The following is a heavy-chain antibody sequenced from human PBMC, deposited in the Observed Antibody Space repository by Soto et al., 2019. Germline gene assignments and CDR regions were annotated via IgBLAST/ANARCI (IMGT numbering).Heavy chain of an antibody. J-gene: IGHJ4*02. CDR2: ISGSGGST. Sequence: GGSLRLSCAAAGFTFSSYAMSWVRQAPGKGLEWVSAISGSGGSTYYADSVKGRFTISRDNSKNTLYLQMNSLRAEDTAVYYCAKGTEFQYYFDYWGQGTLVTVSS. D-gene: IGHD2-21*02. V-gene: IGHV3-23*01. CDR3: AKGTEFQYYFDY. CDR1: GFTFSSYA.